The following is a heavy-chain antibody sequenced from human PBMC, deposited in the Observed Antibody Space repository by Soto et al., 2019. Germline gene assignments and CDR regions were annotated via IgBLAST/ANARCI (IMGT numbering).Heavy chain of an antibody. J-gene: IGHJ4*01. Sequence: DSVKVSCKASGYIFVYYYINWVRQAPGQGLEWMGKFDTRDDTTDYAQKFQGRVTMSRDNAKNSLYLQMDSLRAEDTAVYYCARDSGYGSGASVNHYLDYWGHGTLVTVSS. D-gene: IGHD3-10*01. V-gene: IGHV1-46*01. CDR1: GYIFVYYY. CDR2: FDTRDDTT. CDR3: ARDSGYGSGASVNHYLDY.